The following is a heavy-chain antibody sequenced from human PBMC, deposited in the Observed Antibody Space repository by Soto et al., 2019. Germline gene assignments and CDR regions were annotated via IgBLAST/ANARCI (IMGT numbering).Heavy chain of an antibody. V-gene: IGHV2-5*02. CDR1: GFSLTTRGVG. D-gene: IGHD3-16*01. J-gene: IGHJ5*02. CDR3: AHIPNYYQYDWFDP. CDR2: IYWDDDK. Sequence: QITLKESGPTLVKPTQTLTLTCTFSGFSLTTRGVGVGWIRQPPGKALECLALIYWDDDKRYSPSLQSRLSTTNDTSQNQVVLTMTNVDPVDTATYYCAHIPNYYQYDWFDPWGQGTLVSVSS.